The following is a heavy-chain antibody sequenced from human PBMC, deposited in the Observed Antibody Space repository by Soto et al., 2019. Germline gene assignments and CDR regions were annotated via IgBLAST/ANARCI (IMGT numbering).Heavy chain of an antibody. D-gene: IGHD1-26*01. CDR3: VRVVGAPNWFDP. CDR1: GLTFSSNW. V-gene: IGHV3-7*04. J-gene: IGHJ5*02. Sequence: EVQLVESGGGLVRPGGSLRLSCAASGLTFSSNWMSWVRQAPGRGLECVANIKQDGNEKYYVDSVKGRFTISRDNAKNSLYLQMNSLRAEDTAVYYCVRVVGAPNWFDPWGQGTLVTVSS. CDR2: IKQDGNEK.